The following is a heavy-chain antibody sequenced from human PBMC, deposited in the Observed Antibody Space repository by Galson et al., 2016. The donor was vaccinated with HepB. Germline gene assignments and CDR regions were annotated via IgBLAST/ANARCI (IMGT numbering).Heavy chain of an antibody. J-gene: IGHJ6*02. V-gene: IGHV3-74*01. Sequence: SLRLSCAASGFTFSSYYMHWVRQAPGKGLVWVSRINRDESSTSYADYVKGRFTISRDNAKNTLYLQMNSLRAEDTAVYYCARDPSYYSGMDVWGQGTRSPSL. CDR3: ARDPSYYSGMDV. CDR1: GFTFSSYY. CDR2: INRDESST.